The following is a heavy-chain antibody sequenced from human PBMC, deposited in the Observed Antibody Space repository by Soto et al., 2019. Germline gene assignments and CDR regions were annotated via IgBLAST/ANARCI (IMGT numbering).Heavy chain of an antibody. V-gene: IGHV5-51*01. J-gene: IGHJ5*02. CDR2: IYPGDSET. D-gene: IGHD6-13*01. CDR3: ARQNPLGSSWYGWFDP. Sequence: PXEFLKTSFKGSGDSCTGYWIGWVRQIPGKGLEWMGIIYPGDSETRYSPSFQGQVTISADKSISTAYLQWSSLKASDTARYYCARQNPLGSSWYGWFDPWGQGTRVTV. CDR1: GDSCTGYW.